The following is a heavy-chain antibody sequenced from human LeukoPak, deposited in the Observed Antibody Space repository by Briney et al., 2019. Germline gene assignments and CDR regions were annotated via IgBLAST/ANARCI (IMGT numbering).Heavy chain of an antibody. Sequence: GASVKVSCKASGYTFTGYYMHWARQAPGQGLEWMGWINPNSGGTNYAQKFQGRVTMTRDTSINTAYMELSRLRSDDTAVYYCARGIVATPHYYYGMDVWGQGTTVTVSS. CDR2: INPNSGGT. CDR3: ARGIVATPHYYYGMDV. CDR1: GYTFTGYY. D-gene: IGHD5-12*01. J-gene: IGHJ6*02. V-gene: IGHV1-2*02.